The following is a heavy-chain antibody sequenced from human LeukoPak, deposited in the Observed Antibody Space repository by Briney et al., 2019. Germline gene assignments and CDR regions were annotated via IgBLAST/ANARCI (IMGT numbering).Heavy chain of an antibody. CDR2: IYPGDSDT. D-gene: IGHD6-13*01. Sequence: GESLKISCKGSGYSFTSYWIGWVRQMPGKGLEWMEIIYPGDSDTRYSPSFQGQVTISADKSISTAYLQWSSLKASDTAMYYRARRDSSWYTGDYYYYYMDVWGKGTTVTVSS. CDR3: ARRDSSWYTGDYYYYYMDV. CDR1: GYSFTSYW. V-gene: IGHV5-51*01. J-gene: IGHJ6*03.